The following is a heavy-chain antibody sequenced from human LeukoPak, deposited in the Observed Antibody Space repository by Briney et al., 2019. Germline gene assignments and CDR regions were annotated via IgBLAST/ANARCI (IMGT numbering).Heavy chain of an antibody. Sequence: PGGSLRLSCVVSGLTFSRETMGWVRQAPGKGLEWVSVISGSSATKKYGDSVKGRFTISRDNSENTLYLQMNSLRAEDTAVYYCARDLADYGGNSDPEYWGQGTLVTVSS. J-gene: IGHJ4*02. CDR1: GLTFSRET. D-gene: IGHD4-23*01. CDR3: ARDLADYGGNSDPEY. V-gene: IGHV3-23*01. CDR2: ISGSSATK.